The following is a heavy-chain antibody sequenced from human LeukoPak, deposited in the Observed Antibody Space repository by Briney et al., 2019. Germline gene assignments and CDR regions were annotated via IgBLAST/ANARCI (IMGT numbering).Heavy chain of an antibody. J-gene: IGHJ2*01. D-gene: IGHD3-3*01. CDR3: ARDRFGVVIDAHWYFDL. V-gene: IGHV3-21*01. Sequence: GGSLRLSCAASGFTFSSYSMNWVRQAPGKGLEWVSSISSSSSYIYYADSVKGRFTISRDNAKNSLYLQMNSLRAEDTAVYYCARDRFGVVIDAHWYFDLWGRGTLVTVSS. CDR1: GFTFSSYS. CDR2: ISSSSSYI.